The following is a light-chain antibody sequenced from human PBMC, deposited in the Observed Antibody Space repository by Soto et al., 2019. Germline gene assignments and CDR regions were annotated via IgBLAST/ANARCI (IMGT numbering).Light chain of an antibody. J-gene: IGKJ2*01. Sequence: DIVLTQSPGTLSLSPGERATLSCRASQSVDSSYLAWYRQKPGQAPRLLIHGASSRATGIPDRFSVSGSGTHFSLTISRLEPEDFAVYYCQHYGNSPLYTFGQGTNLEIK. CDR3: QHYGNSPLYT. V-gene: IGKV3-20*01. CDR2: GAS. CDR1: QSVDSSY.